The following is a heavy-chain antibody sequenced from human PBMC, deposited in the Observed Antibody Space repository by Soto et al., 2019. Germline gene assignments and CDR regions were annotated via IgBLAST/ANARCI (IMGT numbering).Heavy chain of an antibody. CDR1: GFTFSSYW. CDR2: INGDGSSI. V-gene: IGHV3-74*01. D-gene: IGHD5-12*01. Sequence: GGPLRLSCAASGFTFSSYWMHWVRQAPGKGLVWVSRINGDGSSIRYADSVKGRFTISRDNAKNTLYIQMNSLRAEDTAVYYCARDAPTVEMATTFDYWGQGTQVTVSS. J-gene: IGHJ4*02. CDR3: ARDAPTVEMATTFDY.